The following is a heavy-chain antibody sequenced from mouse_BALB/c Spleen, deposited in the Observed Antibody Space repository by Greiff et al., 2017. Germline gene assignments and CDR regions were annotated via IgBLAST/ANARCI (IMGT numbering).Heavy chain of an antibody. J-gene: IGHJ4*01. CDR1: GFTFSSFG. V-gene: IGHV5-17*02. CDR2: ISSGSSTI. D-gene: IGHD1-1*01. CDR3: ARHYGSSYDAMDY. Sequence: EVQGVESGGGLVQPGGSRKLSCAASGFTFSSFGMHWVRQAPEKGLEWVAYISSGSSTIYYADTVKGRFTISRDNPKNTLFLQMTSLRSEDTAMYYCARHYGSSYDAMDYWGQGTSVTVSS.